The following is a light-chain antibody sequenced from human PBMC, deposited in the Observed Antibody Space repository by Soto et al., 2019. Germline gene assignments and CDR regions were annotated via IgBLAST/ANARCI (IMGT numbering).Light chain of an antibody. Sequence: QPVLTQPPSASGTPGQRVTISCSGSSSNIGSHTVNWYQQLPGSAPKLLIYSNNQRPSGVPDRFSGSKSGTSASLAISGLQSEDEADYYCASWTARPNGYVFGPGTKRNVL. CDR2: SNN. CDR3: ASWTARPNGYV. V-gene: IGLV1-44*01. CDR1: SSNIGSHT. J-gene: IGLJ1*01.